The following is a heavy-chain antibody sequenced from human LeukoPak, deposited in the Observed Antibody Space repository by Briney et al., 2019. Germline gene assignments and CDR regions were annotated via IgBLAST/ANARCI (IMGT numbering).Heavy chain of an antibody. V-gene: IGHV4-34*01. CDR2: VNHSGST. D-gene: IGHD3-22*01. CDR1: GGSFSGYY. Sequence: SETLSLTCAVYGGSFSGYYWSWIRQPPGKGLEWIGEVNHSGSTNYNPSLKSRVTISVDTSKNQFSLKLSSVTAADTAVYYCASLYYDSSDYYSFDYWGQGTLVTVSS. J-gene: IGHJ4*02. CDR3: ASLYYDSSDYYSFDY.